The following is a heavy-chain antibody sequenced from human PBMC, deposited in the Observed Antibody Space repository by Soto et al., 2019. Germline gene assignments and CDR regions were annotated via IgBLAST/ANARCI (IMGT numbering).Heavy chain of an antibody. CDR1: GFTFNYYW. V-gene: IGHV3-7*03. J-gene: IGHJ6*02. Sequence: GSLRLCCAASGFTFNYYWMTWVLQAPGNGLEWVANVKPDGSATFYADSLKGRFTISRDNAKNSVSLQMDRLRADDTAVYYCARDRERVTVNGGIALGAMEVWGHGTTVTVSS. D-gene: IGHD3-22*01. CDR3: ARDRERVTVNGGIALGAMEV. CDR2: VKPDGSAT.